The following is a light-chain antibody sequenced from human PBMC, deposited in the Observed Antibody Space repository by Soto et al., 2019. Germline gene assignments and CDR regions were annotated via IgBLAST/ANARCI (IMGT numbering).Light chain of an antibody. V-gene: IGKV1-27*01. Sequence: DIQMTQSPSSLSASVGDRVTITCRASQGISNSLAWYQQKPGKVPKLLIYAASTLLSGVPSRFSGSGSGTDFNLTISSLQPEDGATYYCQKYNSAPALTFGGGTKVEIK. CDR1: QGISNS. CDR2: AAS. CDR3: QKYNSAPALT. J-gene: IGKJ4*01.